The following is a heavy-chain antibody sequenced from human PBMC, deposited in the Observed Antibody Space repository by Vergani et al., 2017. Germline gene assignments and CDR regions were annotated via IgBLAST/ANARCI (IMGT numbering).Heavy chain of an antibody. V-gene: IGHV3-74*03. D-gene: IGHD2-15*01. CDR3: ATAGAAYCRGASCYDFFEY. J-gene: IGHJ4*02. CDR1: GFSFNSYW. Sequence: DVHLAESGGGFFQPGRSLRLSCSASGFSFNSYWMHWVRQVPGKGLLWVSRIKSDGSITAYADSVKGRFTISRDNAQNTLYLQMNSLRVEDTGVYYCATAGAAYCRGASCYDFFEYWGQGTLVTVAS. CDR2: IKSDGSIT.